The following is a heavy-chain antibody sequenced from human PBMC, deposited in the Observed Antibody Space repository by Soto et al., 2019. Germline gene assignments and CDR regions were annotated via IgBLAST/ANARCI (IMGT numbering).Heavy chain of an antibody. Sequence: EVQLVESGGGLVQPGRSLRLSCAASGFTFDDYAMHWVRQAPGKGLEWVSGISWNSGSIGYADSVKGRFTISRDNAKNSLYLQMNSLRAEDTALYYCAKALSPHKGAFGYFDYWGQGTLVTVSS. CDR3: AKALSPHKGAFGYFDY. CDR2: ISWNSGSI. D-gene: IGHD3-16*01. J-gene: IGHJ4*02. V-gene: IGHV3-9*01. CDR1: GFTFDDYA.